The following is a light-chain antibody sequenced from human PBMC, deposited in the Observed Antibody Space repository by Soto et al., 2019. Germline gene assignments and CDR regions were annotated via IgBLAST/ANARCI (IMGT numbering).Light chain of an antibody. CDR2: AAS. V-gene: IGKV1-9*01. CDR1: QGISSY. J-gene: IGKJ1*01. CDR3: QQYNSYSEA. Sequence: IWYTLSPSFLPASVVASFTIACRASQGISSYLAWYQKKPGKAPKLLMYAASTLQSGVPSRFSGSGSGTEFTLTISSLQPDDFATYYCQQYNSYSEAFGQGTKV.